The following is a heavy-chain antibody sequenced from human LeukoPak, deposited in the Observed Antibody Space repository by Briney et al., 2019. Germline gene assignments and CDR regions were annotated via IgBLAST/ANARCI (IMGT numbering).Heavy chain of an antibody. CDR2: IYYRVTS. J-gene: IGHJ4*02. CDR1: GDSISTYY. Sequence: PSETLSLTCTVSGDSISTYYWSWIRQPPGKGLEWIGYIYYRVTSDYNPSLKSRVTMSVDMSTRQISLKLSSVTGADTAVYYCARAVGGDGSGSLWGPGTLVTVSS. CDR3: ARAVGGDGSGSL. D-gene: IGHD3-10*01. V-gene: IGHV4-59*01.